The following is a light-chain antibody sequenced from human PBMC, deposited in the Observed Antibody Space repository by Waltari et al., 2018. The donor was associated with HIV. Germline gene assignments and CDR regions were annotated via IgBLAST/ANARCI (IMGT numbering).Light chain of an antibody. CDR3: QSYDSSLSGVI. CDR2: GNT. V-gene: IGLV1-40*01. CDR1: TPTIGAGYD. J-gene: IGLJ2*01. Sequence: QSVLTQPPSLSGAPGQRVTISCTGTTPTIGAGYDVHWYQQLPGTAPKPVINGNTNRPSGGPDRFSGSTSGTSASLAITGLQADDEADFYCQSYDSSLSGVIVGGGTKLTVL.